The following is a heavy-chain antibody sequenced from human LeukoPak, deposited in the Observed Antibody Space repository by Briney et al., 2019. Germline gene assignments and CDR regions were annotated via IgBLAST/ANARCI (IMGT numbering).Heavy chain of an antibody. V-gene: IGHV1-69*04. CDR3: ARHHYDTKAPFDY. CDR1: GYTFTSYD. CDR2: IIPILGIA. Sequence: GASVKVSCKASGYTFTSYDINWVRQAPGQGLEWMGRIIPILGIANYAQKFQGRVTITADKSTSTAYMELSSLRSEDTAVYYCARHHYDTKAPFDYWGQGTLVTVSS. D-gene: IGHD3-22*01. J-gene: IGHJ4*02.